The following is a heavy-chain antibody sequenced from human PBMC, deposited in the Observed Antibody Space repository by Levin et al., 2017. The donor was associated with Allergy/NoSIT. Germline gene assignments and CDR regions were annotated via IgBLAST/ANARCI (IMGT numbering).Heavy chain of an antibody. D-gene: IGHD2-2*01. Sequence: SCAASGFTFDDYAMHWVRQAPGKGLEWVSGISWNSGSIGYADSVKGRFTISRDNANNSLYLQMNSLRTEDTALYYCARDNIGLPAAFDIWGQGTMVIVSS. CDR2: ISWNSGSI. V-gene: IGHV3-9*01. J-gene: IGHJ3*02. CDR1: GFTFDDYA. CDR3: ARDNIGLPAAFDI.